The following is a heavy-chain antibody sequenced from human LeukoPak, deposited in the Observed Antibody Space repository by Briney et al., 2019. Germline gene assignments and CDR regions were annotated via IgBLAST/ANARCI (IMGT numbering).Heavy chain of an antibody. CDR3: ARVKITVAGPFDH. CDR2: MYHSGST. V-gene: IGHV4-39*02. CDR1: GGSISSSDYY. J-gene: IGHJ4*02. D-gene: IGHD6-19*01. Sequence: SETLSLTCTVSGGSISSSDYYWGWIRQPPGKGLEWIGTMYHSGSTYYNPSLKSRVTISVDTSMNHFSLKVTSVTAADTAVYYRARVKITVAGPFDHWGQGTLVTVSS.